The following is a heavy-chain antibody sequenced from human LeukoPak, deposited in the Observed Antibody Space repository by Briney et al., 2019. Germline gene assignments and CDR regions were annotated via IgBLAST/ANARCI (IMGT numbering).Heavy chain of an antibody. CDR1: GGTFSSYA. CDR2: IIPILGIA. Sequence: GSSVKVSCKASGGTFSSYAISWVRQAPGQGLEWMGRIIPILGIANYAQKFQGRVTITADKSTSTAYTELSSLRSEDTAVYYCARAYVDITIFGVAYYYYGMDVWGQGTTVTVSS. J-gene: IGHJ6*02. CDR3: ARAYVDITIFGVAYYYYGMDV. V-gene: IGHV1-69*04. D-gene: IGHD3-3*01.